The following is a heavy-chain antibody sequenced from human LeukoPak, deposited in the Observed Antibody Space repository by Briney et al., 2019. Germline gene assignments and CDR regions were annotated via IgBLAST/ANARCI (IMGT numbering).Heavy chain of an antibody. D-gene: IGHD6-19*01. Sequence: SETLSLTYTVSGGSFSTYYWSWIRQPPGKGLEWIGHIYYSGSTNYNPSLKSRVTISVDTSKNQFSLKLSSVTAADTAVYYCARSSGWSPYYFYMDVWVKGTTVTVSS. CDR1: GGSFSTYY. J-gene: IGHJ6*03. V-gene: IGHV4-59*08. CDR3: ARSSGWSPYYFYMDV. CDR2: IYYSGST.